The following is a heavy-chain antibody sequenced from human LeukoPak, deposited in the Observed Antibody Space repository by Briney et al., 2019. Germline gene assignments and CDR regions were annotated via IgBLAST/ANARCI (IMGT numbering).Heavy chain of an antibody. Sequence: GESLQISCKGAGCYFITYWIGWVRQMPGKGLQWMGIIYPGDSDTRYSPSFQGQVTISADKSTNTSYLQWSSLKASDTAMYYCARASKDYYSYFDYWGQGTLVTVSS. V-gene: IGHV5-51*01. D-gene: IGHD3-22*01. CDR1: GCYFITYW. CDR3: ARASKDYYSYFDY. J-gene: IGHJ4*02. CDR2: IYPGDSDT.